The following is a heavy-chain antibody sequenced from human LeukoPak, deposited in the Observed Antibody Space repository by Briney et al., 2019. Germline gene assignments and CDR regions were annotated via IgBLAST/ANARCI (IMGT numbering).Heavy chain of an antibody. J-gene: IGHJ4*02. CDR1: GFTFSRYG. Sequence: GGSLRLSCAASGFTFSRYGMHWVRQAPGKGLEWVALISSDGGNTKYVDSLKGRITSSRDNSKNTVYLQMNSLRIEDTAVYSCARGNGSGAYLIDYWGQGTLVTVSS. CDR3: ARGNGSGAYLIDY. V-gene: IGHV3-30*19. D-gene: IGHD3-10*01. CDR2: ISSDGGNT.